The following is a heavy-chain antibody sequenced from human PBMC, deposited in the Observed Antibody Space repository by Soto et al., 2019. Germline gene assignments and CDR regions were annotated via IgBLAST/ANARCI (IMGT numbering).Heavy chain of an antibody. J-gene: IGHJ4*02. CDR3: ERLLLDYGANIVIGY. Sequence: GESLKISCKGSGYSFTNYWISWVRQMPGKGLEWMGRIDPSDSYTNYSPSFQGHVTISADKSISTAYLQWSSLKASDTAMYYCERLLLDYGANIVIGYSGQGPLVPVYS. CDR1: GYSFTNYW. V-gene: IGHV5-10-1*01. CDR2: IDPSDSYT. D-gene: IGHD4-17*01.